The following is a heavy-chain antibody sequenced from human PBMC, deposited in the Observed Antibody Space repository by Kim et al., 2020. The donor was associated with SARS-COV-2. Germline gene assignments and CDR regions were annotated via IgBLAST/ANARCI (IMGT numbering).Heavy chain of an antibody. J-gene: IGHJ4*02. Sequence: SETLSLTCTVSGGSISSSSYYWGWIRQPPGKGLEWIGSIYYTGSTYYNPSLKSRVTISVDTSKNQFSLKLSSVTAADTAVYYCARPKDRSGWYFDYWGQGTLVTVSS. D-gene: IGHD6-19*01. CDR2: IYYTGST. CDR3: ARPKDRSGWYFDY. V-gene: IGHV4-39*01. CDR1: GGSISSSSYY.